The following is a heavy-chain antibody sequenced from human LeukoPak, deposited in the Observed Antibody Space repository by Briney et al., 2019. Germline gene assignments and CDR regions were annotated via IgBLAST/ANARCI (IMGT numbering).Heavy chain of an antibody. V-gene: IGHV3-7*03. D-gene: IGHD3-3*01. Sequence: GGSLRLSCAASGFSVSNYALSWVRQAPGKGLEWVANIKLDGSEKNYVDSVKGRFTISRDNTKNSLYPQMNSLRAEDTAVFYCARDQYDTWSRRGNFDSWGQGTLVIVSS. J-gene: IGHJ4*02. CDR1: GFSVSNYA. CDR2: IKLDGSEK. CDR3: ARDQYDTWSRRGNFDS.